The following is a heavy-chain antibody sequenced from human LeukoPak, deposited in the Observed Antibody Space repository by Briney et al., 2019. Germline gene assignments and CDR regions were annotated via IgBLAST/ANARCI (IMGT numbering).Heavy chain of an antibody. D-gene: IGHD3-22*01. V-gene: IGHV4-4*09. Sequence: PSETLSLTCTVSGGSISSYYWSWIRQPPGKGLEWIGYIYTSGSTNYNPSLRSRVTISVDTSKNQFSLKLSSVTAADTAVYYCARRVWYYDSSGYHDAFDIWGQGTMVTVSS. CDR3: ARRVWYYDSSGYHDAFDI. J-gene: IGHJ3*02. CDR2: IYTSGST. CDR1: GGSISSYY.